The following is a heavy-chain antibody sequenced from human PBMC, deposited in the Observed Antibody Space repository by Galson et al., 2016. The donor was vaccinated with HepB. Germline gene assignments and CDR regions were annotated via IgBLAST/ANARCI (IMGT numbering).Heavy chain of an antibody. D-gene: IGHD3-22*01. V-gene: IGHV3-23*01. Sequence: SLRLSCAASGFAFDIHALIWVRQAPGKGLEWVSGISDSGRDTYYADSVKGRSTISRDNSKNTLYLQMSSLTADDTAVYYCAREKKSRSSGYLNWFDPWGQGTLVTVSS. CDR3: AREKKSRSSGYLNWFDP. CDR2: ISDSGRDT. CDR1: GFAFDIHA. J-gene: IGHJ5*02.